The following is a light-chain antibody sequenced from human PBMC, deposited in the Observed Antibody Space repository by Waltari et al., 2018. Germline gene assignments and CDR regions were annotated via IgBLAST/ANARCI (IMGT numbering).Light chain of an antibody. V-gene: IGKV1-5*01. CDR1: QTIGTW. CDR3: QQHSSYPWT. J-gene: IGKJ1*01. Sequence: DIQMTQSPSPLSASVGDSVPITCRASQTIGTWLAWFQQKPGKAPKLMIYDASTLKSGVPPRFSGSEYGTEFSLTISSLQPDDFATYYCQQHSSYPWTFGQGTKVDIK. CDR2: DAS.